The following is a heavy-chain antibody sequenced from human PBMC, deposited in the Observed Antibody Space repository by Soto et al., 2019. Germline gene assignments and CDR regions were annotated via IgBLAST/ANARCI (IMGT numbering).Heavy chain of an antibody. CDR1: GYTFTSYD. Sequence: GASVKVACKASGYTFTSYDINWLRQATGQGLEWMGWMNPNSGNTGYAQKFQGRVTMTRNTSISTAYMELSSLRSEDTAAYYCARTLYGDNVDYWGQGTLVNVSS. D-gene: IGHD4-17*01. CDR3: ARTLYGDNVDY. CDR2: MNPNSGNT. V-gene: IGHV1-8*01. J-gene: IGHJ4*02.